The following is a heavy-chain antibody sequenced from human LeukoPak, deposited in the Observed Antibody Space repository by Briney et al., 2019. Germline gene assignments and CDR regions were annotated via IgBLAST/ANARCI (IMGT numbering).Heavy chain of an antibody. CDR3: AKDQAGYSNYFEH. D-gene: IGHD5-18*01. Sequence: GGSLRLSCAASGFTFSSYSMNWVRQAPGKGLEWVSSISSSSSYIYYADSVKGRFTISRDNAKNTLYLQMNSLRPEDTAVYYCAKDQAGYSNYFEHWGQGTPVTVSS. CDR2: ISSSSSYI. V-gene: IGHV3-21*01. J-gene: IGHJ4*02. CDR1: GFTFSSYS.